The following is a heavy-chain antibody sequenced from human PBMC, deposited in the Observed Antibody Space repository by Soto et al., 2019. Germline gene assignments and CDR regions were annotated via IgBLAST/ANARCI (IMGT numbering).Heavy chain of an antibody. Sequence: EVQLVESGGGLVQPGGSLRLSCAASGFTFSSYWMSWVRQAPGKGLEWVANIKQDGSEKYYVDSVKGRFTISRDNAKNSLYLQMNSLRAEDTAVYYCARSVVVAADDAFDIWGQGTMVTVSS. CDR2: IKQDGSEK. V-gene: IGHV3-7*01. J-gene: IGHJ3*02. D-gene: IGHD2-15*01. CDR1: GFTFSSYW. CDR3: ARSVVVAADDAFDI.